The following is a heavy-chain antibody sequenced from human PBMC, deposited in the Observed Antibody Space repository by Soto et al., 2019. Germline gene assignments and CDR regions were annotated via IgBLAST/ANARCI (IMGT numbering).Heavy chain of an antibody. CDR3: AKDGRHVDTAMAYYGMDV. V-gene: IGHV3-23*01. Sequence: GGSLRLSCAASGFTFSSYDMSWVRQAPGKGLEWVSAISGSGGSTYYADSVKGRFTISRDNSKNTLYLQMNSLRAEDTAVYYCAKDGRHVDTAMAYYGMDVWGQGTTVTVSS. CDR1: GFTFSSYD. D-gene: IGHD5-18*01. CDR2: ISGSGGST. J-gene: IGHJ6*02.